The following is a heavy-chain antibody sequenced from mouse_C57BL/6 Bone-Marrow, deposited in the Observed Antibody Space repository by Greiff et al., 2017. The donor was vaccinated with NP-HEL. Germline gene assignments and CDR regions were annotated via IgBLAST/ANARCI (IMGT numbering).Heavy chain of an antibody. Sequence: EVHLVESGGGLVKPGGSLKLSCAASGFTFSDYGMHWVRQAPEKGLEWVAYISSGSSTIYYADTVKGRFTISRDNAKNTLFLQMTSLRSEDTAMYYCARKELWVYYFDYWGQGTTLTVSS. CDR2: ISSGSSTI. D-gene: IGHD4-1*01. V-gene: IGHV5-17*01. J-gene: IGHJ2*01. CDR1: GFTFSDYG. CDR3: ARKELWVYYFDY.